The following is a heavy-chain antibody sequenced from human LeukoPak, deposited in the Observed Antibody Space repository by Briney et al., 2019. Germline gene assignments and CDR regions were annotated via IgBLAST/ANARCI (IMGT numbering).Heavy chain of an antibody. CDR1: GFTFDDYA. Sequence: GGSLRLSCAASGFTFDDYAMHWVRQAPGKGLEWVSGISWNSGSVGYADSVKGRFTISRDNAKNSLYLQMNSLRAEDMALYYCAKARGYSYGTTYFDYWGQGTLVTVSS. CDR3: AKARGYSYGTTYFDY. CDR2: ISWNSGSV. D-gene: IGHD5-18*01. V-gene: IGHV3-9*03. J-gene: IGHJ4*02.